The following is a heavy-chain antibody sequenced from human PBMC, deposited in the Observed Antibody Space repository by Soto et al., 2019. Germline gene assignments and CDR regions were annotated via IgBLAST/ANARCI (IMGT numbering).Heavy chain of an antibody. D-gene: IGHD6-19*01. CDR3: ARLGLDSSGWYSGERIDY. J-gene: IGHJ4*02. CDR2: IYYSGST. Sequence: SETLSLTCTVSGGSISSSSYYWGWIRQPPGKGLEWIGSIYYSGSTYYNPSLKSRVTISVDTSKNQFSLKLSSVTAADTAVYYCARLGLDSSGWYSGERIDYWGQGTLVTVSS. V-gene: IGHV4-39*01. CDR1: GGSISSSSYY.